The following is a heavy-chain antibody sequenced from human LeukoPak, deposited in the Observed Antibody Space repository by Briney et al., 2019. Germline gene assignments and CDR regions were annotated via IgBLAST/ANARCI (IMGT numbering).Heavy chain of an antibody. D-gene: IGHD6-19*01. J-gene: IGHJ6*02. CDR1: GFTFDDYA. CDR2: ISWNSGSI. Sequence: PGGSLRLSCAASGFTFDDYAMHWVRQAPGKGLEWVSGISWNSGSIGYADSVKGRFTISRDNARNSLYLQMDSLRDDDTAMYFCTRDLAAVPGPRMDVWGQGTTVTASS. CDR3: TRDLAAVPGPRMDV. V-gene: IGHV3-9*01.